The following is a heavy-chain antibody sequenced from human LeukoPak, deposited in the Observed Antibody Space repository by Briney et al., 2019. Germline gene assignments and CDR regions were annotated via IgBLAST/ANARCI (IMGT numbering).Heavy chain of an antibody. CDR1: GGSFSGYY. J-gene: IGHJ3*02. D-gene: IGHD3-10*01. V-gene: IGHV4-30-4*08. CDR2: IYYSGST. Sequence: PSETLSLTCAVYGGSFSGYYWSWIRQPPGKGLEWIGYIYYSGSTYYNPSLKSRVIISVDTSKNQFSLKLSSVTATDTAVYFCASSGSIYGSTTFDIWGQGTMVTVSS. CDR3: ASSGSIYGSTTFDI.